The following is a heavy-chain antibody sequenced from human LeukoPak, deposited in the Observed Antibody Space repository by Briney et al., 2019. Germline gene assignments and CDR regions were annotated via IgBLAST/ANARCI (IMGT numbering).Heavy chain of an antibody. D-gene: IGHD6-19*01. Sequence: SETLSLTCTVSGDSINSGSYYWSWIRQPAGKGLEWIGRVYSSGSTNYNPSLKSRVTISVDMSKNQFSMRLTSVTAADTAVYYCAREGGLGRYYYMDVWGKGTTVTVSS. J-gene: IGHJ6*03. CDR1: GDSINSGSYY. CDR3: AREGGLGRYYYMDV. V-gene: IGHV4-61*02. CDR2: VYSSGST.